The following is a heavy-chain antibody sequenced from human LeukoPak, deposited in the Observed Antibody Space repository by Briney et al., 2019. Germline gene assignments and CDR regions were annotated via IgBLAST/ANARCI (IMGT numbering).Heavy chain of an antibody. CDR1: GFTFSSYS. V-gene: IGHV3-48*01. CDR3: ARDGWFGDYNWFDP. J-gene: IGHJ5*02. CDR2: FGSASNTI. D-gene: IGHD3-10*01. Sequence: GGSLRLSCAASGFTFSSYSMNWVRQAPGKGRGWVSYFGSASNTIYYADSVKGRFTISRDNAKNSLYLQMNSLRAEDTAMYYCARDGWFGDYNWFDPWGQGTLVTVSS.